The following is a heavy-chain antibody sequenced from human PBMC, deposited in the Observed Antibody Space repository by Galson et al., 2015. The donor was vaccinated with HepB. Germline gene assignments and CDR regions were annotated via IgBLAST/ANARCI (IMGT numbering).Heavy chain of an antibody. V-gene: IGHV3-48*04. J-gene: IGHJ4*02. D-gene: IGHD1-26*01. CDR1: GFSFSRYS. CDR3: ARDFVSYRCVFDY. CDR2: IRSSTSTA. Sequence: SLRLSCAASGFSFSRYSMNWVRQAPGKGLEWVSYIRSSTSTAFYADSVQGRFSISRDSAKNSLYLQMNSLRAEDTAVYYCARDFVSYRCVFDYWGQGILVTVSS.